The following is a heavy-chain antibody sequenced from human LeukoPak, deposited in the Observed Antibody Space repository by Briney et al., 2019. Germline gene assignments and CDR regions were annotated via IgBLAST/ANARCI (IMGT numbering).Heavy chain of an antibody. J-gene: IGHJ4*02. Sequence: PSETLSLTCTVSGGSISNYYWSWIRQPPGKELEWIGYIYHSGSTNYNPSLKSRVTISVDTSKNQFSLKLSSVTAADTAVYYCARNADDSSSYPYFDYWGQETLVTVSS. V-gene: IGHV4-59*01. D-gene: IGHD3-22*01. CDR1: GGSISNYY. CDR3: ARNADDSSSYPYFDY. CDR2: IYHSGST.